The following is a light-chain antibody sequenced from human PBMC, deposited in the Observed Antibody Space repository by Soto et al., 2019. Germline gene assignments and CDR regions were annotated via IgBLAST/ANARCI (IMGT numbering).Light chain of an antibody. CDR3: QQYNNWPPDRT. V-gene: IGKV3-15*01. CDR2: GAS. CDR1: QSVGSN. J-gene: IGKJ1*01. Sequence: EIVMTQSPATLSVSPGERATLSCRASQSVGSNLACYQQKPGQAPRLLIYGASTRATGIPAGFSGSGSGTEFTLPISSLQSEDFAIYFCQQYNNWPPDRTFGQGTKLEIK.